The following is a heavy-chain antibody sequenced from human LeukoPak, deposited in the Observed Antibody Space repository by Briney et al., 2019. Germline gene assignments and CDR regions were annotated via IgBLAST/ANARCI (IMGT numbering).Heavy chain of an antibody. V-gene: IGHV4-34*01. Sequence: SETLSLTCAVYGGSFSGYYWSWIRQPPGKGLEWIGEINHSGSTNYNPSLKSRVTISVDTSKNQFSLKLSSVTAADTAVYYCARVKSSSWYNAFDIWGQGTMVTVSS. D-gene: IGHD6-13*01. CDR3: ARVKSSSWYNAFDI. CDR1: GGSFSGYY. J-gene: IGHJ3*02. CDR2: INHSGST.